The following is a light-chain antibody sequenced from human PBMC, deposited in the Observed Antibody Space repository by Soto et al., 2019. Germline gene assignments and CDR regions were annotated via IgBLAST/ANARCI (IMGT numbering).Light chain of an antibody. J-gene: IGKJ2*01. V-gene: IGKV3-20*01. CDR2: GTS. CDR3: QLYGISPLDS. Sequence: EIVLTQSPGTLSLSPGERATLSCRTSQTVSSTYLAWYQQKRGQAPRLLIHGTSNRATDIPDRFSGSGSGTDFTLTISRLEPDDFAVYHGQLYGISPLDSFAVGTELEIK. CDR1: QTVSSTY.